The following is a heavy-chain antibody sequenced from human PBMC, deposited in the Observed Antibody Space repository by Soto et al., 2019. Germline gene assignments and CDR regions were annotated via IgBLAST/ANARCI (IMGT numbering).Heavy chain of an antibody. D-gene: IGHD2-2*01. CDR1: GFTFSSYG. J-gene: IGHJ4*02. V-gene: IGHV3-33*01. Sequence: QVPLVESGGGVVQPGRSLRLSCAASGFTFSSYGMHWVRQAPGKGLEWVAFIWYDASNQHYADSVKGRFTISRDSSMNTLSLQMDSLRVEDTAVYYCARDGAHQDIDYWGQGTLVTVSS. CDR2: IWYDASNQ. CDR3: ARDGAHQDIDY.